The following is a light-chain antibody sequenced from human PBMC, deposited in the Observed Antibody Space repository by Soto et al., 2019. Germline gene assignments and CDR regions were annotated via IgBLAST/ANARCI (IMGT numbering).Light chain of an antibody. CDR1: QSVSSSY. CDR2: GAS. CDR3: HQYDSSPLT. V-gene: IGKV3-20*01. J-gene: IGKJ4*01. Sequence: EIVLTQSTGTLSLSPGERATLSCRASQSVSSSYLASYQQKPGQAPRLLIYGASSRATGIPERFSGSGSGTDFTLTISRLEPEDFAVYYCHQYDSSPLTFGGGTKVEIK.